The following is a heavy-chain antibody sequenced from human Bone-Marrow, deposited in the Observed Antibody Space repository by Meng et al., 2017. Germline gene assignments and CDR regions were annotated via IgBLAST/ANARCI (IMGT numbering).Heavy chain of an antibody. J-gene: IGHJ3*02. CDR2: IYYSGST. V-gene: IGHV4-39*07. D-gene: IGHD3-10*01. CDR3: ARPNSGSYYTDAFDI. Sequence: SETLSLTCTVSGGPISSSSYYWGWIRQPPGKGLEWIGSIYYSGSTYYNPSLKSRVTISVDTSKNQFSLKLSSVTAADTAVYYCARPNSGSYYTDAFDIWGQGTMVTVSS. CDR1: GGPISSSSYY.